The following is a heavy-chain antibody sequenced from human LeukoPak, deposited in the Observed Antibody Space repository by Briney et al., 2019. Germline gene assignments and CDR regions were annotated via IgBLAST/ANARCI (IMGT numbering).Heavy chain of an antibody. CDR1: GYSISSGYY. V-gene: IGHV4-38-2*02. J-gene: IGHJ4*02. CDR3: ARGYSSGWYTY. Sequence: SETLSLTCTVSGYSISSGYYWGWLRQPPGKGLEWIGSIYYSGSTYYNPSLKSRVTISVDTSKNQFSLKLSSVTAADTAVYYCARGYSSGWYTYWGQGTLVTVSS. D-gene: IGHD6-19*01. CDR2: IYYSGST.